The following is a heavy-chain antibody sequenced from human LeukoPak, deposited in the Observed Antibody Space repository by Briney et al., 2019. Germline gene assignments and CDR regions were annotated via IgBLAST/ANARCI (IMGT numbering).Heavy chain of an antibody. CDR1: GFTFSSYW. CDR2: IKQDGSEK. J-gene: IGHJ6*02. Sequence: GGSLRLSCAASGFTFSSYWMSWVRLAPGKGLEWVANIKQDGSEKYYVDSVKGRFTISRDNAKNSLYLQMNSLRAEDTAVYYCARDSVDCSGGSCYSWRLYYYYGMDVWGQGTTVTVSS. D-gene: IGHD2-15*01. CDR3: ARDSVDCSGGSCYSWRLYYYYGMDV. V-gene: IGHV3-7*01.